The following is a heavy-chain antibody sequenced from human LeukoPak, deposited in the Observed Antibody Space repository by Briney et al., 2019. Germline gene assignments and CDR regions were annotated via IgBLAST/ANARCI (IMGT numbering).Heavy chain of an antibody. V-gene: IGHV3-21*01. D-gene: IGHD2-15*01. CDR3: ARDRPGYCSGGSCYDDY. Sequence: GGSLGLSCAASGFTFSSFSMHWVRQAPGKGPEWVSSISDSSYYIYYADSVKGRFTISRDHAENSVYLQMNSLRAEDTAVYYCARDRPGYCSGGSCYDDYWGQGTLVTVSS. J-gene: IGHJ4*02. CDR1: GFTFSSFS. CDR2: ISDSSYYI.